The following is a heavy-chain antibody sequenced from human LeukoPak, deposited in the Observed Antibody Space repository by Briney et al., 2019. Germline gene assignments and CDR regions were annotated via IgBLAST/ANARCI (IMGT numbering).Heavy chain of an antibody. CDR2: ISAYNGNT. J-gene: IGHJ6*02. CDR1: GYTFTSYG. D-gene: IGHD6-13*01. V-gene: IGHV1-18*01. CDR3: ARDRDSSSLRGGYYYHGMDV. Sequence: ASVKVSCKASGYTFTSYGISWVRQAPGQGLEWMGWISAYNGNTNYAQKLQGRVTMTTDTSTSTAYMELRSLRSDDTAVYYCARDRDSSSLRGGYYYHGMDVWGQGTTVTVSS.